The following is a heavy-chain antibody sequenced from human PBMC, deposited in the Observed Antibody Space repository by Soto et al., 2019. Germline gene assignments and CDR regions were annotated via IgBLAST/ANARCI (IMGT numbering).Heavy chain of an antibody. CDR3: ARHRHPRGTVGATSPLDP. Sequence: GGSLRLSCAISGFSVSSNYLSWVRQAPGKGLEWVSVHYSGGSTYYADSVQGRFAISRDKSNNTLYLQMRRVRAEDTAVYFCARHRHPRGTVGATSPLDPWGQGTQVTVSS. J-gene: IGHJ5*02. CDR2: HYSGGST. V-gene: IGHV3-53*01. D-gene: IGHD1-26*01. CDR1: GFSVSSNY.